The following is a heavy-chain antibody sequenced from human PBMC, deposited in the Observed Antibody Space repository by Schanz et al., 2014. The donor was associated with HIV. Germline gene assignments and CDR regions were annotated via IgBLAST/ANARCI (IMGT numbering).Heavy chain of an antibody. CDR2: IIPIFDTP. V-gene: IGHV1-69*06. Sequence: QVQLVQSGAEVKKPGSSVKVSCRTSGGTFSSFVIVWVRQAPGQGLEWMGGIIPIFDTPNYAQKFQGRVTITADKSTSTAYMELSSLRSEDTAVYYCARDFEDGYNYFDYWGQGTLVTVSS. D-gene: IGHD5-12*01. J-gene: IGHJ4*02. CDR3: ARDFEDGYNYFDY. CDR1: GGTFSSFV.